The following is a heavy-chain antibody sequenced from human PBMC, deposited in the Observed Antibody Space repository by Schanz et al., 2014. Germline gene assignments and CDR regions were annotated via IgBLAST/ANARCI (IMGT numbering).Heavy chain of an antibody. Sequence: VQLVESGGGLVQPGGSLRLSCAASGFIFNDYYMNWIRQAPGKGLEWLSYISRDGTTSYYADSVKGRFTISRDNAKNSLYLQMSSLRAEDTAVYYCARDRVQYSSGWYSDSWGQGTLVTVSP. CDR1: GFIFNDYY. CDR2: ISRDGTTS. V-gene: IGHV3-11*04. CDR3: ARDRVQYSSGWYSDS. D-gene: IGHD6-19*01. J-gene: IGHJ4*02.